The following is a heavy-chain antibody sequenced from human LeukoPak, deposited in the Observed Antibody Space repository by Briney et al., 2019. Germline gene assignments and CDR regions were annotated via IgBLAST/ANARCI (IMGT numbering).Heavy chain of an antibody. CDR3: ARGDGENWFDP. CDR2: ISAYNGNT. CDR1: GYTFTSYV. V-gene: IGHV1-18*04. Sequence: ASVKVSCKASGYTFTSYVIIGLRQAPGQGLEWMGWISAYNGNTNYAQKLQGRVTLTTDTSTSTAYMELRSLRSDDTAVYYCARGDGENWFDPWGQGTLVTVSS. J-gene: IGHJ5*02. D-gene: IGHD3-10*01.